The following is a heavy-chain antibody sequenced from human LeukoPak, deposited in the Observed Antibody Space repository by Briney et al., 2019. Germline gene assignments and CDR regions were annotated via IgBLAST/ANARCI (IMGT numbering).Heavy chain of an antibody. D-gene: IGHD6-13*01. CDR3: ARTRSSGYSSSWYASGHGYFDL. CDR1: GGTFSSYA. V-gene: IGHV1-69*13. J-gene: IGHJ2*01. CDR2: IIPIFGTA. Sequence: SVKVSCKASGGTFSSYAISWVRQAPGQGLEWMGRIIPIFGTANYAQKFQGRVTITADESTSTAYMELSSLRSEDTAVYYCARTRSSGYSSSWYASGHGYFDLWGRGTLVTVSS.